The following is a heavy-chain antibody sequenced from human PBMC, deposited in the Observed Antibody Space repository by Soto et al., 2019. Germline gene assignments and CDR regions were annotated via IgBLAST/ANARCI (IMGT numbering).Heavy chain of an antibody. CDR3: ARDRCSGGSCYLDKWFDP. CDR1: GYTFTGYY. CDR2: ISPNNGNT. D-gene: IGHD2-15*01. V-gene: IGHV1-18*04. Sequence: ASVKVSCKASGYTFTGYYMHWVRQAPGQGLEWMGWISPNNGNTNYAQKLQGRVTMTTDTSTSTAYMELRSLRSDDTAVYYCARDRCSGGSCYLDKWFDPWGQGTLVTVS. J-gene: IGHJ5*02.